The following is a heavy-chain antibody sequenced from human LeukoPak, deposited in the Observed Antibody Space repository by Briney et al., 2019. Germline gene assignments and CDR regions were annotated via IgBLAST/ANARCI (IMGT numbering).Heavy chain of an antibody. CDR1: GFIISTYY. CDR2: IKQGGSEN. D-gene: IGHD2-2*01. V-gene: IGHV3-7*01. J-gene: IGHJ4*02. CDR3: ARERYCTTATCYVGVPFDY. Sequence: GGSLRLSCAASGFIISTYYMTWVRQAPGKGLEWVAGIKQGGSENYCVHSVNGRFTVSRDNSKNSLYLQMNSLRAEDTAVYFCARERYCTTATCYVGVPFDYWGQGTLVTVSS.